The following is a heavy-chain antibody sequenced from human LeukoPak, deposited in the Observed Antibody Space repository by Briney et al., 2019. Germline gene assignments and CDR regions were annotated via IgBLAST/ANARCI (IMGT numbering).Heavy chain of an antibody. D-gene: IGHD6-13*01. CDR3: ARVGAAAVMYYFDY. CDR1: GGSFSGYH. V-gene: IGHV4-34*01. J-gene: IGHJ4*02. CDR2: INHSGST. Sequence: ASETLSLTCAVYGGSFSGYHWSWIRQPPGKGLEWIGEINHSGSTNYNPSLKSRVTISVGTSKNQFSLKLSSVTAADTAVYYCARVGAAAVMYYFDYWGQGTLVTVSS.